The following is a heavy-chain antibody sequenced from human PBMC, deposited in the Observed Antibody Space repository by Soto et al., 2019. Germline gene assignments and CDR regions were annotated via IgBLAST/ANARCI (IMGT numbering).Heavy chain of an antibody. D-gene: IGHD6-6*01. J-gene: IGHJ6*02. Sequence: PSETLSLTCTVSGGSISSGGYYWSWIRQHPGKGLEWIWYIWYSGSTYYNASLQIRVTISVDTSKNQFSLKLSSVTAADTAVYYCARAQLSSSSARDYYYGMDVWGQGTTVTVSS. CDR3: ARAQLSSSSARDYYYGMDV. V-gene: IGHV4-31*03. CDR1: GGSISSGGYY. CDR2: IWYSGST.